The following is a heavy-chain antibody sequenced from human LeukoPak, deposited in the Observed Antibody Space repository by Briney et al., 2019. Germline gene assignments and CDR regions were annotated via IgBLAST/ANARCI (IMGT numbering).Heavy chain of an antibody. Sequence: GSSVKVSCKTSGATFTLHAISWVRQAPGQGLEWRGRIIPILGFTNYAQKFQGRVTITADKSTSTAYMELSSLRSDDTAVYYCARPADLVEDYYAMDVWGKGTTVTVSS. CDR3: ARPADLVEDYYAMDV. D-gene: IGHD2-2*01. CDR1: GATFTLHA. CDR2: IIPILGFT. V-gene: IGHV1-69*04. J-gene: IGHJ6*04.